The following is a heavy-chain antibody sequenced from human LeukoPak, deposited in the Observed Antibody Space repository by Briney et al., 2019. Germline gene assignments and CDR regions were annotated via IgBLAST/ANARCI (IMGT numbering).Heavy chain of an antibody. CDR2: IYRGST. CDR1: GVSIRTYY. V-gene: IGHV4-59*01. CDR3: ARGGDFEIDQ. D-gene: IGHD3-16*01. J-gene: IGHJ4*02. Sequence: SETLSLTCSVSGVSIRTYYWNWIRQPPGKGPEWTGYIYRGSTNYYPSFESRVTISVDTSKNQFSLKLTSVTAADTAVYYCARGGDFEIDQWGQGILVTVSS.